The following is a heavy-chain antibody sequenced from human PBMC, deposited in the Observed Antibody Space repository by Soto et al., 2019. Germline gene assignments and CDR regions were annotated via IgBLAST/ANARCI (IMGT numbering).Heavy chain of an antibody. CDR1: GGSISSTNHY. CDR2: VYYTGSA. CDR3: ARHDGGSDGDWFDP. V-gene: IGHV4-39*01. Sequence: QLQLQESGPGLVKPSETLSLTCTVSGGSISSTNHYWGWIRQPPGKGLEWFGSVYYTGSAHYNPSLESRVTISVDTFQKQCSLKLKSVTAADTAIYYCARHDGGSDGDWFDPWGQGILVTVSS. J-gene: IGHJ5*02. D-gene: IGHD3-16*01.